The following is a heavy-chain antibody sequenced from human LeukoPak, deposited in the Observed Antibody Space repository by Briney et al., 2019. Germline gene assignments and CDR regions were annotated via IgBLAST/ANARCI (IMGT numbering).Heavy chain of an antibody. V-gene: IGHV3-30*02. CDR3: AKDIGSYYDY. CDR1: GFTFSNFG. D-gene: IGHD3-10*01. CDR2: IQYDGSKK. J-gene: IGHJ4*02. Sequence: PGGSLRLSCAASGFTFSNFGMHWVRQAPGKGLEWVTFIQYDGSKKYYADSVKGRFTISRDNSKNTLYLEMNSLRAKDTAVYYCAKDIGSYYDYWGQGILVTVSS.